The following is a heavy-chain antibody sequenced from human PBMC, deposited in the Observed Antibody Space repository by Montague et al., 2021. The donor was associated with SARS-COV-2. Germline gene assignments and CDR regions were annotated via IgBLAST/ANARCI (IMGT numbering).Heavy chain of an antibody. V-gene: IGHV2-5*02. CDR2: IYWDDDK. D-gene: IGHD3-10*01. CDR3: AHSGVYGAGSYYDY. CDR1: GFSLTTSRVG. Sequence: PALVKPTQTLTLTCTFSGFSLTTSRVGVGWIRQPPGKPLEWLALIYWDDDKRYSPSLKSRLTITKDTSKNQVVLAITNMDPVDTATYFCAHSGVYGAGSYYDYWGQGTLVTVSS. J-gene: IGHJ4*02.